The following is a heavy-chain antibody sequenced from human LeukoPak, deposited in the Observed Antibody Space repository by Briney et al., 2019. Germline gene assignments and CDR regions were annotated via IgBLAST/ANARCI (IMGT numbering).Heavy chain of an antibody. D-gene: IGHD6-19*01. CDR1: GVPFSNYY. CDR2: INHTGYT. CDR3: TRAVAGHPD. Sequence: SETLSLTCAVSGVPFSNYYWSWVRQSPRQGLEWIGEINHTGYTNYNPSLKSRVTMSIDTSKNQFSLILTSVTAADAGVYYCTRAVAGHPDWGQGTLVSVSS. J-gene: IGHJ4*02. V-gene: IGHV4-34*01.